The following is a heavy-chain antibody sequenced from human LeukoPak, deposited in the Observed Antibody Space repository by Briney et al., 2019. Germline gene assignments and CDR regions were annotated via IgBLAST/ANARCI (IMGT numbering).Heavy chain of an antibody. Sequence: GRSLRLSCAASGFTFSSYGMHWIRQAPGKGLEWVAVISFDGSNKYYADSVKGRFTISRDNSKNTLYLQMNSLRAEDTAVYYCAKSRYSSSWYIDYWGQGTLVTVSS. CDR1: GFTFSSYG. CDR2: ISFDGSNK. D-gene: IGHD6-13*01. V-gene: IGHV3-30*18. CDR3: AKSRYSSSWYIDY. J-gene: IGHJ4*02.